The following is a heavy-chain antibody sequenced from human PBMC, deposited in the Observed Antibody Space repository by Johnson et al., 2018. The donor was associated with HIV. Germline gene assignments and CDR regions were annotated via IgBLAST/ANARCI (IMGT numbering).Heavy chain of an antibody. CDR2: ISWDGSVT. CDR3: VKDRSRNYLYDAFDI. V-gene: IGHV3-43D*03. Sequence: VQLVESGGVVVQPGGSLRLSCAASGFTFDDCAMHWVRQAPGKGLEWVSLISWDGSVTYYADSLKGRFTISRDNSKNSLYLQVNSLRAEDTALYYCVKDRSRNYLYDAFDIWGQGTMVTVSS. J-gene: IGHJ3*02. CDR1: GFTFDDCA. D-gene: IGHD3-16*02.